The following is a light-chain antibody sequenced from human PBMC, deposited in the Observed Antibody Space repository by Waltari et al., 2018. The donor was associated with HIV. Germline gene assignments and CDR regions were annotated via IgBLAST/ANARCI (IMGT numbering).Light chain of an antibody. Sequence: QSALTQPPSASGSPGQSVTISCTGTSSDLINYNYVSWYQQYPGKAPKLLIFEVTKGPSGVPDRFSGSKSGDTASLTVSGLQAEDEADYYCSSYAGSDNPYVFGSGTKVTVL. CDR2: EVT. J-gene: IGLJ1*01. CDR1: SSDLINYNY. V-gene: IGLV2-8*01. CDR3: SSYAGSDNPYV.